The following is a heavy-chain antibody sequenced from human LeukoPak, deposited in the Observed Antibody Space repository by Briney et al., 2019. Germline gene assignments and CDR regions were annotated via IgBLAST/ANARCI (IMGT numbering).Heavy chain of an antibody. Sequence: ASVKVSCKASGYTFIRYHMHWVRQAPGQGLEWMAIINPSGGTTSYAQKFQGRVTMTRDMSTSTVYVELSSLRSEDTAVYYCARDHNWGPDYWGQGTLVLVSS. D-gene: IGHD7-27*01. J-gene: IGHJ4*02. V-gene: IGHV1-46*01. CDR2: INPSGGTT. CDR3: ARDHNWGPDY. CDR1: GYTFIRYH.